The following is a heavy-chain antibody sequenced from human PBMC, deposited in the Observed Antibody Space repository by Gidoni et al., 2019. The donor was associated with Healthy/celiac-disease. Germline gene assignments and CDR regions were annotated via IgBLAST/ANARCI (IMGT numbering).Heavy chain of an antibody. CDR1: GFSLSTSGVG. Sequence: QITLKESGPTLVKPTQTLTLTCTFSGFSLSTSGVGVGWIRQPPGKALEWLALIYWNDDKRYSPSLKSRLTITKDTSKNQVVLTMTNMDPVDTATYYCAHRRDGGRDGYNPYYFDYWGQGTLVTVSS. CDR3: AHRRDGGRDGYNPYYFDY. V-gene: IGHV2-5*01. D-gene: IGHD5-12*01. CDR2: IYWNDDK. J-gene: IGHJ4*02.